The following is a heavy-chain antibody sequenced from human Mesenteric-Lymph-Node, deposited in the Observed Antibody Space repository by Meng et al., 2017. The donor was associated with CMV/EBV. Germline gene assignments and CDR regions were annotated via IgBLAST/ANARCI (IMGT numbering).Heavy chain of an antibody. CDR1: GFTFSSYA. CDR2: ISYDGSNK. CDR3: AKNNDFWSGSFFDY. D-gene: IGHD3-3*01. Sequence: GESLKISCAASGFTFSSYAMHWVRQAPGKGLEWVAVISYDGSNKYYADSVKGRFTISRDNSKNTLYLQMNSLRAEDTAVYYCAKNNDFWSGSFFDYWGQGTLVTSPQ. J-gene: IGHJ4*02. V-gene: IGHV3-30-3*01.